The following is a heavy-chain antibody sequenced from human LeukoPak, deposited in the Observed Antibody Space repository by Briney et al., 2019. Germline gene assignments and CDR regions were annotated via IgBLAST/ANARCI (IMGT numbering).Heavy chain of an antibody. J-gene: IGHJ4*02. CDR3: AKVFGFGELFTFYYFDY. Sequence: GGSLRLLCAPSGFTFRNYWMNWVRQAPGKGLEWVANIKQDGSEKHYVDSVKGRFTISRDNSKNTLYLQMNSLRAEDTAVYYCAKVFGFGELFTFYYFDYWGQGTLVTVSS. CDR2: IKQDGSEK. D-gene: IGHD3-10*01. V-gene: IGHV3-7*01. CDR1: GFTFRNYW.